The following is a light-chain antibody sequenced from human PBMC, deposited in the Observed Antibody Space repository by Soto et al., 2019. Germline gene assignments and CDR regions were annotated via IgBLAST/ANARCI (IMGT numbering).Light chain of an antibody. J-gene: IGLJ3*02. Sequence: QSALTQPASVSGSPGQSITISCTGTSSDVGGYNFVSWYQQHPGKAPKLMIYDVSNRPSGVSNRFSGSKSGNTASLTISGLQAEDEAYYYCSSYTSSSTAWVFGGGTKLTVL. CDR1: SSDVGGYNF. CDR2: DVS. CDR3: SSYTSSSTAWV. V-gene: IGLV2-14*01.